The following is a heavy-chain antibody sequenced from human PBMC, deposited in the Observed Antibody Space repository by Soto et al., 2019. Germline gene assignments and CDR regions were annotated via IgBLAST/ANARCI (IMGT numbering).Heavy chain of an antibody. CDR1: GFTFSSYG. D-gene: IGHD2-15*01. V-gene: IGHV3-30*18. CDR2: ISYDGSNK. Sequence: PGGSLRLSCAASGFTFSSYGMHWVRQAPGKGLEWVVVISYDGSNKYYADSVKGRFTISRDNSKNTLYLQMNSLRAEDTAVYYCAKDSMLVVAASPYGMDGWGRGTTVTVSS. CDR3: AKDSMLVVAASPYGMDG. J-gene: IGHJ6*02.